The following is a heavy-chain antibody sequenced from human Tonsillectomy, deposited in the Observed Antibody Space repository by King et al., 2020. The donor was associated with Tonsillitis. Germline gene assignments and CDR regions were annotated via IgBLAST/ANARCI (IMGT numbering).Heavy chain of an antibody. V-gene: IGHV3-9*01. D-gene: IGHD5-18*01. J-gene: IGHJ3*02. CDR2: INWNSDTI. CDR3: AKGRGFAYGSDAFDI. CDR1: GFTFEDYA. Sequence: VQLVESGGGLVQPGRSLRLSCAASGFTFEDYAMYWVRQAPGKGLEWVSGINWNSDTIGYGDSVKGRFTISRDNAKNSLFLEMNSLTAEDTAFYYCAKGRGFAYGSDAFDIWGQGTMVTDSS.